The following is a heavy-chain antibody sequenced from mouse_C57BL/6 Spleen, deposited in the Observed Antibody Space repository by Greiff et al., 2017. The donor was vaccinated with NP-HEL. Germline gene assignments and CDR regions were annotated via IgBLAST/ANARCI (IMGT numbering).Heavy chain of an antibody. CDR2: INPNNGGT. Sequence: QVQLQQPGAELVKPGASVKLSCKASGYTFTSYWMHWVKQRPGRGLEWIGYINPNNGGTSYNQKFKGKATLTVNKSSSTAYMELRSLTSEDSAVYCCARSSDYWGQGTTLTVSS. CDR1: GYTFTSYW. J-gene: IGHJ2*01. V-gene: IGHV1-53*01. CDR3: ARSSDY.